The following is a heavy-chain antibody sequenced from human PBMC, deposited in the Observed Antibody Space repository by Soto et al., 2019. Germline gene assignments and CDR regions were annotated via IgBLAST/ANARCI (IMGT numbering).Heavy chain of an antibody. CDR3: SRVGGYYGDYPNFDY. D-gene: IGHD4-17*01. CDR1: GSSISSYY. CDR2: IYYSGST. Sequence: SETLSLTCIVSGSSISSYYWSWIRQPPGKGLEWIGNIYYSGSTNYNPSPKSRVTISVDTSKKQFSLKLTSVTAADTAVYYCSRVGGYYGDYPNFDYWGQGTRVTVSS. V-gene: IGHV4-59*01. J-gene: IGHJ4*02.